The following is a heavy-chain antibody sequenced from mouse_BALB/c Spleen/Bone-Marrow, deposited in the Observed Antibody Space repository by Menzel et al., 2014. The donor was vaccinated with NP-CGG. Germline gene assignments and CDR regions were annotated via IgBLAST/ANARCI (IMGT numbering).Heavy chain of an antibody. CDR3: ARVYGWYFDV. Sequence: EVKLVESGGGLVQPGGSLKLSCVASGFTFSSYGMSWVRQTSDKRLELVATINNNGGSTYYPDSVKGQFTISRDNAKNTLYLQMSSLKSEDTAMYYCARVYGWYFDVWGAGTTVTVSS. CDR1: GFTFSSYG. V-gene: IGHV5-6-3*01. D-gene: IGHD1-1*01. CDR2: INNNGGST. J-gene: IGHJ1*01.